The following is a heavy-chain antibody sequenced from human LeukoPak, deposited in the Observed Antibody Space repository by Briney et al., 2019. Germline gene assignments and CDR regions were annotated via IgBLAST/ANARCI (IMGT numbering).Heavy chain of an antibody. Sequence: GESLKISCKGSGYSFTSYWISWVCQMPGKGLEWMGRIDPSDSYTNYSPSFQGHVTISADKSISTAYLQWSSLKASDTAMYYCARHVEYCSSTSCYRHNAFDIWGQGTMVTVSS. CDR2: IDPSDSYT. V-gene: IGHV5-10-1*01. J-gene: IGHJ3*02. D-gene: IGHD2-2*01. CDR1: GYSFTSYW. CDR3: ARHVEYCSSTSCYRHNAFDI.